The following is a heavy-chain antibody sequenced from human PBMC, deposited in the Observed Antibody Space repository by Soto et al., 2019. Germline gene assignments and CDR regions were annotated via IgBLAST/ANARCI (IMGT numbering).Heavy chain of an antibody. CDR2: INPETGAT. V-gene: IGHV1-2*02. D-gene: IGHD2-2*01. CDR3: ARERYQVISDGMDV. CDR1: GYTFTGYY. Sequence: QVQLVQSGADVKTPGASVRVSCKASGYTFTGYYVHWVREAHGQGLEWMGWINPETGATSYAQKFQGRGNLSRYTSINKAYLELSSVRFVDAAVYFCARERYQVISDGMDVWGQGTTVTVSS. J-gene: IGHJ6*02.